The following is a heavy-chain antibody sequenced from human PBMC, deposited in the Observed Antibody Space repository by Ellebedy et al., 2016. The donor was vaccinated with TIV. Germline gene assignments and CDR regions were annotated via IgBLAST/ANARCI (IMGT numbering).Heavy chain of an antibody. CDR3: ARENFYGMDV. V-gene: IGHV3-48*02. CDR1: GLNFNTVW. Sequence: GESLKISXAASGLNFNTVWMNWVRQAPGKGLEWVAFIRSSTNSISYADSVKGRFTISRDDAENSLYLQMNSLRDEDTAVYYCARENFYGMDVWGQGTTVTVSS. J-gene: IGHJ6*02. CDR2: IRSSTNSI.